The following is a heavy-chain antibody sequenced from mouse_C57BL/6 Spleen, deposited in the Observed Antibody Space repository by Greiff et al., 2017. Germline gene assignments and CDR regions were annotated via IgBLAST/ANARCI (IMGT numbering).Heavy chain of an antibody. Sequence: QVQLKQSGAELARPGASVKLSCKASGYTFTSYGISWVKQRTGQGLEWIGEIYPRSGNTYYNEKFKGKATLTADKSSSTAYMELRSLTSEDSAVYFCARPLYYGSEGFAYWGQGTLVTVSA. J-gene: IGHJ3*01. D-gene: IGHD1-1*01. CDR3: ARPLYYGSEGFAY. CDR2: IYPRSGNT. CDR1: GYTFTSYG. V-gene: IGHV1-81*01.